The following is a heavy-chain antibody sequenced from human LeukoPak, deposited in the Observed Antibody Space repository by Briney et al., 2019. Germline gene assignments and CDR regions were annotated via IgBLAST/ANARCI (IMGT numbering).Heavy chain of an antibody. Sequence: GESLKISCKHSEYSFPNYCIGWVRQMPGKGLEWMGIIYPDDSDTRYSPSFQGQVTISADRSISTAYLQWSSLKASDTAMYYCARWLAAAMIFDYWGQGTLVTVSS. V-gene: IGHV5-51*01. CDR2: IYPDDSDT. D-gene: IGHD2-2*01. CDR3: ARWLAAAMIFDY. CDR1: EYSFPNYC. J-gene: IGHJ4*02.